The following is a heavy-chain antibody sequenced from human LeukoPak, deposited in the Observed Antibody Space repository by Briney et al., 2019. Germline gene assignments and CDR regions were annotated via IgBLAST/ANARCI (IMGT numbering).Heavy chain of an antibody. D-gene: IGHD3-22*01. CDR3: ARVPVYYYDSSGYLVGYYGMDV. J-gene: IGHJ6*02. V-gene: IGHV4-61*01. CDR1: GGSVSNSLYY. CDR2: IYYNGDT. Sequence: SETLSLTCTVSGGSVSNSLYYWSWIRQPPGKGLEWIGYIYYNGDTNYNPSLKSRVIISIDTSSNQFSLRLNSMTAADTAVYYCARVPVYYYDSSGYLVGYYGMDVWGQGTTVTVSS.